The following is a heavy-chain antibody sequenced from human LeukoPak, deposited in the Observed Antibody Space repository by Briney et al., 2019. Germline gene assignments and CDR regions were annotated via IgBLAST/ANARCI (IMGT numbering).Heavy chain of an antibody. CDR3: AASMGYSSSWDY. Sequence: ASVKVSCKEPGYTFTSHYMHWVRQAPGQGLEWMGIINPDGGSTTYAQKFQGRVTMTRDTSTSTVYMELSSLRSEDTAVYYCAASMGYSSSWDYWGQGTLVTVYS. V-gene: IGHV1-46*01. D-gene: IGHD6-6*01. CDR2: INPDGGST. J-gene: IGHJ4*02. CDR1: GYTFTSHY.